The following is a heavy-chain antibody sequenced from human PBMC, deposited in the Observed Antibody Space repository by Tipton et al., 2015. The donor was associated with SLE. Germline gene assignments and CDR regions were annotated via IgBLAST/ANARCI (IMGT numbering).Heavy chain of an antibody. V-gene: IGHV4-59*12. CDR1: GASISYYF. D-gene: IGHD3-16*01. J-gene: IGHJ3*02. CDR3: AKWAANWGAVDI. CDR2: IHYGGST. Sequence: TLSLTCTVSGASISYYFWSWIRQPPGKGLEWVGYIHYGGSTNYNPSLRSRVTISEDTSKNKISLKLSSVTAADTAVYYCAKWAANWGAVDIWGQGTLVTVSS.